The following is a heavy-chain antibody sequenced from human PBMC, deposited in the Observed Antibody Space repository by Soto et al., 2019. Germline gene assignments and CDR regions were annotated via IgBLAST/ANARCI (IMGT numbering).Heavy chain of an antibody. J-gene: IGHJ4*02. D-gene: IGHD3-22*01. V-gene: IGHV1-18*01. Sequence: GASVKVSCEACGDTFTSYGISWVRQAPGQGLEWMGWISAYNGNTNYAQKLQGRVTMTTDTSTSTAYMELRSLRSDDTAVYYCARGDPYYYDSSGYYGARGLDYWGQGTLVTVSS. CDR3: ARGDPYYYDSSGYYGARGLDY. CDR1: GDTFTSYG. CDR2: ISAYNGNT.